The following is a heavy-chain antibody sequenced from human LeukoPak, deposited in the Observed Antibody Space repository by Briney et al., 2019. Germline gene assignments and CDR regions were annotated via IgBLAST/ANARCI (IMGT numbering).Heavy chain of an antibody. Sequence: SETLSLTCTVSGGSISSGDYYWSWIRQPPGKGLEWIGEINHSGSTNYNPSLKSRVTISVDTSKNQFSLKLSSVTAADTAVYYCARKGGPRGSFYWGQGTLVTVSS. J-gene: IGHJ4*02. CDR2: INHSGST. CDR3: ARKGGPRGSFY. D-gene: IGHD3-10*01. CDR1: GGSISSGDYY. V-gene: IGHV4-39*07.